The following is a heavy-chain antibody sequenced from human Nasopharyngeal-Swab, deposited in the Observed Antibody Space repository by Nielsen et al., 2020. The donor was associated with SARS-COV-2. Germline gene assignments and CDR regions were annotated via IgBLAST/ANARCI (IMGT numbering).Heavy chain of an antibody. CDR3: ARVYCSSTSCFYGMDV. D-gene: IGHD2-2*01. CDR2: MNPNSGNT. CDR1: GYTFTSYD. J-gene: IGHJ6*02. Sequence: ASVKVSCKASGYTFTSYDINWVRQATGQGLEWMGWMNPNSGNTGYAQKFQGRVTITRNTSISTAYTELSSLRSEDTAVYYRARVYCSSTSCFYGMDVWGQGTTVTVSS. V-gene: IGHV1-8*03.